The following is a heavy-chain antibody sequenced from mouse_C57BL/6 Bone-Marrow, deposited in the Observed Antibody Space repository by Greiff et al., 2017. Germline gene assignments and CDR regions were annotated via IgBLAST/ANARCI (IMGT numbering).Heavy chain of an antibody. CDR3: ARDFITTVVASFDY. D-gene: IGHD1-1*01. CDR2: ISDGGSYT. Sequence: EVHLVESGGGLVKPGGSLKLSCAASGFTFSSYAMSWVRQTPEKRLEWVATISDGGSYTYYPDNVKGRFTISRDNAKNNLYLQRSHLKSEVTAMYYCARDFITTVVASFDYWGQGTTLTVSS. J-gene: IGHJ2*01. CDR1: GFTFSSYA. V-gene: IGHV5-4*01.